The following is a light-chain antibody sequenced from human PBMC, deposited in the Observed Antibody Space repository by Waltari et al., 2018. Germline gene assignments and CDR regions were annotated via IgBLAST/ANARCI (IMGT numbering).Light chain of an antibody. CDR3: QQYGSSPET. CDR1: QSVSNSF. J-gene: IGKJ1*01. V-gene: IGKV3-20*01. CDR2: GAS. Sequence: EIVLTQSPGTLSLSPGERATLSCRASQSVSNSFLAWYQQKPGQAPRLLIYGASSRATGIPCRFSVSGSGTDFTLTISRLEPEDFTVYYCQQYGSSPETFGQGTKVEIK.